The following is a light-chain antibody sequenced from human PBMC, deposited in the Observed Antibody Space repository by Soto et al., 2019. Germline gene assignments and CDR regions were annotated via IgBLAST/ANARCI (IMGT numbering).Light chain of an antibody. CDR2: HAS. CDR3: QQYNKGPLT. J-gene: IGKJ4*01. CDR1: ESVSNN. V-gene: IGKV3-15*01. Sequence: EIVMTQSPATLSVSPGERATLSCRASESVSNNLAWYQQKPGQAPRLLIYHASTRATGIPARFSGSGSGTELTLTITSLQPEDSAAYYCQQYNKGPLTFGGGTRVEIK.